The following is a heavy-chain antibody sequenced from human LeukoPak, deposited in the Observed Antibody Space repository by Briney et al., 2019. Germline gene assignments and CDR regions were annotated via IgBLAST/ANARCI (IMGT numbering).Heavy chain of an antibody. Sequence: PGGSLRLSCAASGFTFSDSYMSWIRQAPGKGLEWVSYISRGGSTTYYADSVKGRFTISRDNAQNSLYLQMNSLRAEDTAVYYCVRGVSISSSWYNDLWGQGTMVTVSS. D-gene: IGHD6-13*01. J-gene: IGHJ3*01. CDR1: GFTFSDSY. CDR3: VRGVSISSSWYNDL. V-gene: IGHV3-11*01. CDR2: ISRGGSTT.